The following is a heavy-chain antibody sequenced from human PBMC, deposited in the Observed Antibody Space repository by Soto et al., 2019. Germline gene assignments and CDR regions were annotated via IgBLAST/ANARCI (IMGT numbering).Heavy chain of an antibody. Sequence: GESLKISCKGSGYSFTSYWIGWVRQMPGKGLEWMGIIYPGDSDTRYSPSFQGQVTISADKSISTAYLQWSSLKASDTAMYYCARSTDLGIYDFWSGYPDPYDYWGQGTLVTVSS. CDR2: IYPGDSDT. V-gene: IGHV5-51*01. CDR3: ARSTDLGIYDFWSGYPDPYDY. CDR1: GYSFTSYW. J-gene: IGHJ4*02. D-gene: IGHD3-3*01.